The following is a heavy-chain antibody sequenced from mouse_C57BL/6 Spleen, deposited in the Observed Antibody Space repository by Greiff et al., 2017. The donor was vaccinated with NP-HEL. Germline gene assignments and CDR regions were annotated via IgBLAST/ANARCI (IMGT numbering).Heavy chain of an antibody. CDR3: AKLKTAQAPAWFAY. V-gene: IGHV2-3*01. D-gene: IGHD3-2*02. CDR2: IWGDGST. CDR1: GFTLTSYG. Sequence: QVQLQQSGPGLVAPSQSLSITCTVSGFTLTSYGVSWVRQPPGKGLEWLGVIWGDGSTNYHSALISRLSISKDNSKSQVFLKLNSLQTDDTATYYCAKLKTAQAPAWFAYWGQGTLVTVSA. J-gene: IGHJ3*01.